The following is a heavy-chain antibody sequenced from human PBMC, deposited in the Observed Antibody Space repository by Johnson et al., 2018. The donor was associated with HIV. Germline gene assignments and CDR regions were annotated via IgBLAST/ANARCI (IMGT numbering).Heavy chain of an antibody. CDR1: GFTFGDYA. D-gene: IGHD3-3*01. CDR2: IRSKAYGETT. Sequence: VQLVESGGGLVQPGRSLRLSCTASGFTFGDYAMTWVRQAPGKGLEWVGFIRSKAYGETTEYAASVNGRFTISRDHARNSLYLQMNSLTAGDMAVYYCARGSVFDIWGRGTMVTVSS. J-gene: IGHJ3*02. V-gene: IGHV3-49*04. CDR3: ARGSVFDI.